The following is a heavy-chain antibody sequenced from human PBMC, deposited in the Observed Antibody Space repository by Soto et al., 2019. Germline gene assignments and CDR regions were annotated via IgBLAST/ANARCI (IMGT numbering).Heavy chain of an antibody. V-gene: IGHV4-34*01. CDR1: GGSFSGYY. CDR3: ARGPNPETSGSYGREVDY. J-gene: IGHJ4*02. D-gene: IGHD1-26*01. CDR2: INHSGST. Sequence: SETLSLTCAVYGGSFSGYYWSWIRQPPGKGLEWIGEINHSGSTNYNPSLKSRVTISVDTSKNQFSLKLSSVTAADTAVYYCARGPNPETSGSYGREVDYWGQGTLVTVSS.